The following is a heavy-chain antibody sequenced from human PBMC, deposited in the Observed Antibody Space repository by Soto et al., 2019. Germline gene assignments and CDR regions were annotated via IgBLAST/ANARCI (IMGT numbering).Heavy chain of an antibody. Sequence: GGSLRLSCAASGFTVSSNYMSWVRQAPGKGLEWVSVIYSGGSTYYADSVKGRFTISRDNSKNTLYLQMNSLRAEDTAVYYCASNSEYSGSGAFDIWGQGTMVTVSS. J-gene: IGHJ3*02. CDR2: IYSGGST. CDR1: GFTVSSNY. CDR3: ASNSEYSGSGAFDI. V-gene: IGHV3-66*01. D-gene: IGHD5-12*01.